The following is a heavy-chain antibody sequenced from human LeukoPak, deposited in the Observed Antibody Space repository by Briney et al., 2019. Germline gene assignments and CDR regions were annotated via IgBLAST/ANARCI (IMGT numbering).Heavy chain of an antibody. D-gene: IGHD1-14*01. CDR3: AKRSGSPRPEYFDY. CDR2: ISGDGYST. Sequence: GGSLRLSCAASGFSFSTYAVHWVRQAPGMGLEWVSGISGDGYSTYYTDSVKGRFTISTDNSKNTVYLQMNSLRDEDTAVYYCAKRSGSPRPEYFDYWGQGTLVTVSS. V-gene: IGHV3-23*01. CDR1: GFSFSTYA. J-gene: IGHJ4*02.